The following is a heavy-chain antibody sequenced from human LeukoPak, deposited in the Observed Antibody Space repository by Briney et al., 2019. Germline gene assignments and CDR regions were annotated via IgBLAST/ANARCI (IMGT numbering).Heavy chain of an antibody. D-gene: IGHD3-22*01. CDR1: GFTFSSYS. CDR2: ISSSSSYI. CDR3: ARNYYDSSGYYPDAFDI. Sequence: GGSLRLSCAASGFTFSSYSMNLVRQAPGKGLEWVSSISSSSSYIYYADSVKGRFTISRDNAKNSLYLQMNSLRAEDTAVYYCARNYYDSSGYYPDAFDIWGQGTMVTVSS. J-gene: IGHJ3*02. V-gene: IGHV3-21*01.